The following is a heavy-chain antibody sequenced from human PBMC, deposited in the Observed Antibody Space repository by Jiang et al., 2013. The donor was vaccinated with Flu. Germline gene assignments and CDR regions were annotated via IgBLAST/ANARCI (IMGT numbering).Heavy chain of an antibody. V-gene: IGHV1-46*03. Sequence: SGAEVKKPGASVKVSCKASGYTFTSYYMHWVRQAPGQGLEWMGIINPSGGSTSYAQKFQGRVTMTRDTSTSTVYMELSSLRSEDTAVYYCAREMRYCSSTSCYLDYWGQGTLVTVSS. D-gene: IGHD2-2*01. CDR2: INPSGGST. CDR3: AREMRYCSSTSCYLDY. CDR1: GYTFTSYY. J-gene: IGHJ4*02.